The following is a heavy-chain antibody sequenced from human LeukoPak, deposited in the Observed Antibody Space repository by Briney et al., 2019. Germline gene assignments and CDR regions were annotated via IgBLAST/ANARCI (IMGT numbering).Heavy chain of an antibody. CDR1: GDSISSGDYY. J-gene: IGHJ4*02. D-gene: IGHD6-13*01. Sequence: PSQTLSLTCTVSGDSISSGDYYWTWIRQHPGKGLEWIGCIYYSGSTYYNLSLKSRVIISADTSKYHFSLKLSSVTAADTAVYYCARVREATIAPFFDYWGQGILVTVSS. V-gene: IGHV4-31*03. CDR2: IYYSGST. CDR3: ARVREATIAPFFDY.